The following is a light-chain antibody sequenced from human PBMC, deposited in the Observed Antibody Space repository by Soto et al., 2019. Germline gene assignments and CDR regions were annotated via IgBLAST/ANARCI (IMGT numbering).Light chain of an antibody. V-gene: IGKV1-39*01. CDR3: QQSFSTPPYT. Sequence: IQMTQSPSSLSASVGDRVTITCRASQGIGIYLNWYQQTPGKAPKLLIFAATSLQSGVPSRFSGSGSGTDFILAISSLQPEDFATYYGQQSFSTPPYTVGQRTKLEIK. CDR2: AAT. J-gene: IGKJ2*01. CDR1: QGIGIY.